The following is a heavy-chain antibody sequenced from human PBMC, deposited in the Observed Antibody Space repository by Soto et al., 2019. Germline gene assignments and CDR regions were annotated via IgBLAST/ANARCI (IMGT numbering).Heavy chain of an antibody. J-gene: IGHJ3*02. Sequence: GASVKVSCKASGYTFTSYYMHWVRQAPGQGLEWMGGIIPIFGTANYAQKFQGRVTITADESTSTAYMELSSLRSEDTAVYYCARGSPYYYDSSGYYTAYFDAFDIWGQGTMVTVSS. CDR1: GYTFTSYY. V-gene: IGHV1-69*13. CDR2: IIPIFGTA. CDR3: ARGSPYYYDSSGYYTAYFDAFDI. D-gene: IGHD3-22*01.